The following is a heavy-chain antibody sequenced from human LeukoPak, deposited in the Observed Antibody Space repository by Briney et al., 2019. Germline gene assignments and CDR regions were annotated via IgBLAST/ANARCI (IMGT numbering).Heavy chain of an antibody. J-gene: IGHJ4*02. CDR3: ATTTIRLGY. D-gene: IGHD1-26*01. CDR2: MYYRGST. Sequence: SETLSLTCTVSGGSISSSSHYWGWIRQPPGKGLEWIGSMYYRGSTYHNQSLKSRVTISVDTSKNQFSLKLSSVTAADTAVYHCATTTIRLGYWGQGTLVTVSS. V-gene: IGHV4-39*07. CDR1: GGSISSSSHY.